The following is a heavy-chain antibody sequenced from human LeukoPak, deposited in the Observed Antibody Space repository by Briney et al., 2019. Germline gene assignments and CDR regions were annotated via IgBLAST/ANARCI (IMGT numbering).Heavy chain of an antibody. J-gene: IGHJ4*02. D-gene: IGHD2-21*02. Sequence: GGSLRLSCAASGITFSNYAMSWVRQAPGRGLEWVSVMSGGGSTYYADSLKGRFTISRDNSKDTLFLQMNSLRAEDTAVYYCARDRDIQSKHIVVVTAIHYWGQGTLVTVSS. CDR1: GITFSNYA. V-gene: IGHV3-23*01. CDR2: MSGGGST. CDR3: ARDRDIQSKHIVVVTAIHY.